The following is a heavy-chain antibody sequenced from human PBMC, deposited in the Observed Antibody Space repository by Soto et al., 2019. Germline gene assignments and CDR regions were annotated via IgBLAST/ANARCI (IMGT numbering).Heavy chain of an antibody. D-gene: IGHD2-2*01. CDR2: INSDGSST. Sequence: GGSLRLSCAASGFTFSSYWMHWVRQAPGKGLVWVSRINSDGSSTNYADSVKGRFTISRDNAKNTLYLQMNSLRAEDTAVYYCVPHPRYCSSTSCLKIDYWGQGTLVTVSS. J-gene: IGHJ4*02. CDR3: VPHPRYCSSTSCLKIDY. CDR1: GFTFSSYW. V-gene: IGHV3-74*01.